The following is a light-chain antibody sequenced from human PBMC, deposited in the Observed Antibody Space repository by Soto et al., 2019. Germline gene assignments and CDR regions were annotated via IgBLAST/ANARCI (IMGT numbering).Light chain of an antibody. CDR1: SSNIGSNT. CDR2: SNN. Sequence: QYVLTQPPSASGTPGQRVTISCSGSSSNIGSNTVNWYQQLPGTAPKLLIYSNNQRTSGVPDRLSGSKSGTSASLAISGLQSEDEADYYCAAWDDSLNGLVFGGGTKLTVL. J-gene: IGLJ3*02. V-gene: IGLV1-44*01. CDR3: AAWDDSLNGLV.